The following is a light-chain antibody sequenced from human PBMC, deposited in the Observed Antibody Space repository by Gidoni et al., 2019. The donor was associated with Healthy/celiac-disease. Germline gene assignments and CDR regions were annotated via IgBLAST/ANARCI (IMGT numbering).Light chain of an antibody. CDR1: SSNIGSNY. CDR3: AAWDDSLSGPV. CDR2: RNN. V-gene: IGLV1-47*01. J-gene: IGLJ3*02. Sequence: GPRVTISCSGSSSNIGSNYVYWYQQLPGTAPKLLIYRNNHRPSGVPDRFSGSKSGTSASLAISGLRSEDEADYYCAAWDDSLSGPVFGGGTKLTVL.